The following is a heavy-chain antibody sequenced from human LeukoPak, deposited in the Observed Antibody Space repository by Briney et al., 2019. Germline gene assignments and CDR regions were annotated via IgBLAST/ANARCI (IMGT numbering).Heavy chain of an antibody. V-gene: IGHV4-34*01. Sequence: PSETLSLTCAVYGGSFSGYYWSWIRQPPGKGLEWIGEINHSGSTNYNPSLKSRVTISVDTSKNQFSLKLSSVTAADTAVYYCARAEYNWFDSWGQGTLVTVSS. CDR3: ARAEYNWFDS. CDR1: GGSFSGYY. CDR2: INHSGST. J-gene: IGHJ5*01.